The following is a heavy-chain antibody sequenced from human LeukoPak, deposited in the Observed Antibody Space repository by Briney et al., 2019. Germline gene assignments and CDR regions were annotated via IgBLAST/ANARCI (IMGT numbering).Heavy chain of an antibody. D-gene: IGHD6-13*01. J-gene: IGHJ5*02. CDR1: GGSISSYY. CDR2: IYYSGST. V-gene: IGHV4-59*01. Sequence: SETLSLTCTVSGGSISSYYWSWIRQPPGKGLEWIGYIYYSGSTDYNPSLKSRVTISVDTSKNQFSLKLSSVTAADTAVYYCARAPYSSSWVWFDPWGQGTLVTVSS. CDR3: ARAPYSSSWVWFDP.